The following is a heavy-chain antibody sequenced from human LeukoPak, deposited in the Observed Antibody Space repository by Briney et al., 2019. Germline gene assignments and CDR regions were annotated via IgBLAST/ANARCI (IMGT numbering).Heavy chain of an antibody. J-gene: IGHJ3*02. V-gene: IGHV3-48*02. CDR3: ARRITMIVVAHDAFDI. CDR1: GFTFSSYS. Sequence: PGGSLRLSCAASGFTFSSYSMNWVRQAPGKGLEWVSYISSSSSTIYYADSVKGRFTISRDNAKSSLYLQMNSLRDEDTAVYYCARRITMIVVAHDAFDIWGQGTMVTVSS. D-gene: IGHD3-22*01. CDR2: ISSSSSTI.